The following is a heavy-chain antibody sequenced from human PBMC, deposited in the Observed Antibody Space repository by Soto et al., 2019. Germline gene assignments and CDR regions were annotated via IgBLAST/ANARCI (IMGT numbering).Heavy chain of an antibody. D-gene: IGHD3-10*01. CDR1: GDSISKNNFY. CDR2: IYYSGST. CDR3: ARHYGYYSHYMDV. V-gene: IGHV4-39*01. Sequence: SETLSLTCTVSGDSISKNNFYWVWIRQPPGKGLEWIGSIYYSGSTYYNPSLKSRVTISVDTSNNQLSLKLSSVTAADTAVYYCARHYGYYSHYMDVWTKGTKITVS. J-gene: IGHJ6*03.